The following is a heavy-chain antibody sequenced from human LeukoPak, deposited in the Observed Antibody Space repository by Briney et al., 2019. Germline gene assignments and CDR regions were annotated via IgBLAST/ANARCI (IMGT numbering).Heavy chain of an antibody. CDR2: INHSGST. Sequence: SETLSLTCAVYGGSFSGYYWSWFRQPPGKGLEWIGEINHSGSTNYNPSLKSRVTVSVDTSKNQFSLKLTSVTAADTAVYFCARVHGPLDYWGQGTLVTVSS. V-gene: IGHV4-34*01. CDR1: GGSFSGYY. D-gene: IGHD4-17*01. J-gene: IGHJ4*02. CDR3: ARVHGPLDY.